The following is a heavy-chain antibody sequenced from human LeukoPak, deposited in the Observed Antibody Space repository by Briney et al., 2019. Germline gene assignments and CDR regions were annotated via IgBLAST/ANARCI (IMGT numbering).Heavy chain of an antibody. CDR3: ARDLSGDYYFDY. J-gene: IGHJ4*02. Sequence: PGGSLRPSCAASGFTFSSYSMNWVRQAPGKGLEWVSSISSSSSYIYYADSVKGRFTISRDNAKNSLYLQMNSLRAEDTAVYYCARDLSGDYYFDYWGQGTLVTVSS. CDR1: GFTFSSYS. D-gene: IGHD4-17*01. V-gene: IGHV3-21*01. CDR2: ISSSSSYI.